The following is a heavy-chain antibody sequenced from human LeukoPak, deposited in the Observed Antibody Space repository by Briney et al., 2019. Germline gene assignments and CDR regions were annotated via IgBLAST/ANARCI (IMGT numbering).Heavy chain of an antibody. J-gene: IGHJ4*02. D-gene: IGHD5-12*01. CDR3: AREGGQYSGYDCFDY. CDR1: GFTFSSHW. V-gene: IGHV3-30*03. Sequence: GGSLRLSCAASGFTFSSHWMSWVRQAPGKGLEWVAVISYDGSNKYYADSVKGRFTISRDNSKNTLYLQMNSLRAEDTAVYYCAREGGQYSGYDCFDYWGQGTLVTVSS. CDR2: ISYDGSNK.